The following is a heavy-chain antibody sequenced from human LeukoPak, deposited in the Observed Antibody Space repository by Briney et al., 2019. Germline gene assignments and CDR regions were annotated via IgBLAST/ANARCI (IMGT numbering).Heavy chain of an antibody. D-gene: IGHD3-16*01. CDR2: IYYSGST. V-gene: IGHV4-61*01. CDR1: GGSISNSTYY. CDR3: ARETSQKGAHYMDV. J-gene: IGHJ6*03. Sequence: SETLSLTCTVSGGSISNSTYYWSWIRQPPGKGLEWIGYIYYSGSTNYNPSLKSRVTISVDTSKNQFSLKLSSVTAADTAVYYCARETSQKGAHYMDVWGKGTTVTISS.